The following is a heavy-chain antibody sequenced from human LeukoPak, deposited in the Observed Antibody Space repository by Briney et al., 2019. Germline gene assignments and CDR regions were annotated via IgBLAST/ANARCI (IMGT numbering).Heavy chain of an antibody. CDR2: ISSNGGST. V-gene: IGHV3-64*01. D-gene: IGHD6-19*01. J-gene: IGHJ4*02. CDR1: GFAFSSYA. CDR3: AKDRVAGTRYFDY. Sequence: GGSLRLSCAASGFAFSSYAMHWVRQAPGKGLEYVSAISSNGGSTYYANSVKGRFTISRDNSKNTLYLQMGSLRAEDTAVYYCAKDRVAGTRYFDYWGQGTLVTVSS.